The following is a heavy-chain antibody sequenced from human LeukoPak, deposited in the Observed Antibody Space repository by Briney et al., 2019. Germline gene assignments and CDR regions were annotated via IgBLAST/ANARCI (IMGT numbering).Heavy chain of an antibody. J-gene: IGHJ4*02. D-gene: IGHD2-15*01. V-gene: IGHV5-51*01. CDR3: ARQESEMTTPANGYFDL. CDR1: GYHFAHDW. Sequence: HGESLNISCKVSGYHFAHDWIRCVRQMPGKALEWIGIIFHDYSDTIYSPSFQGDVTISADKSINTAYLQWSDLKASDSAMYYCARQESEMTTPANGYFDLWGQGTLITVSA. CDR2: IFHDYSDT.